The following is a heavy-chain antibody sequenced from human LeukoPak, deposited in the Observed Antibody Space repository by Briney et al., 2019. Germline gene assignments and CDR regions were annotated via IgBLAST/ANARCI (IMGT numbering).Heavy chain of an antibody. CDR2: ISGSGGST. CDR1: GFTFSSYA. D-gene: IGHD3-10*01. Sequence: GGSLRLSCAASGFTFSSYAMSWVRQAPGKGLEWVSAISGSGGSTYYADSVKGRFTISRDNSKNTLYLQMNSLRAEDTAVYYCAKETSYCYGSGSGIDYWGQGTLVTVSS. V-gene: IGHV3-23*01. J-gene: IGHJ4*02. CDR3: AKETSYCYGSGSGIDY.